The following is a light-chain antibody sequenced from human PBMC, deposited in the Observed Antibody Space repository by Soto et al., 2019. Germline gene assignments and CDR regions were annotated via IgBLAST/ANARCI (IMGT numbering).Light chain of an antibody. J-gene: IGKJ2*01. Sequence: DIVMTQSPLSLPVNLGEPASISCRSSQSLLYSNGYNFLDWYLQKPGQSPQLLIYLGSSRASGVPDRFSGSGSDTDFTLKISRVEAEDVGVYYCMQALQTPVTFGQGTKLEIK. CDR3: MQALQTPVT. V-gene: IGKV2-28*01. CDR1: QSLLYSNGYNF. CDR2: LGS.